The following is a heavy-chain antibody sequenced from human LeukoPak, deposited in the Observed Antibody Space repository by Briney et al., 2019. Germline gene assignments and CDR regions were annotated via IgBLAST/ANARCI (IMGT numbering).Heavy chain of an antibody. Sequence: GGSLRLSCAASGFTFSSFGMHWVRQAPGEGLEWVAYIGYTGTDTYYADSVKGRFTISRDSSKNTVHLQVNSLRAADTALYSCARDLTERKYYIAYWGQGTLVTVSS. CDR1: GFTFSSFG. D-gene: IGHD2-8*02. CDR3: ARDLTERKYYIAY. V-gene: IGHV3-30*02. CDR2: IGYTGTDT. J-gene: IGHJ4*02.